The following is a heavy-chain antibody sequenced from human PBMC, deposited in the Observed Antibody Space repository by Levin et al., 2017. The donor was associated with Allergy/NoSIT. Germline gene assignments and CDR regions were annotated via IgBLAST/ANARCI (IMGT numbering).Heavy chain of an antibody. J-gene: IGHJ5*02. CDR2: IKGDGSDT. V-gene: IGHV3-74*01. CDR1: GFSFSDYW. CDR3: ARKIVVVPAAEPFDP. Sequence: PGGSLRLSCAASGFSFSDYWMHWVRQGPGKGLEWVSRIKGDGSDTRYADSGKGRFTISRDNTKKTLYLEMNSLRTEDTAVYYCARKIVVVPAAEPFDPWGQGTQVTVSS. D-gene: IGHD2-2*01.